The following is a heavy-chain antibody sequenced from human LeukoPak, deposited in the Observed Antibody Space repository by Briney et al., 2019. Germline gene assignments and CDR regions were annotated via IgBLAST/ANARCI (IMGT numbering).Heavy chain of an antibody. D-gene: IGHD6-13*01. V-gene: IGHV3-64*01. CDR3: ARENPERSSSWYFTPSNYYYCMDV. CDR1: GFTFSSYA. J-gene: IGHJ6*03. Sequence: GGSLRLSCAASGFTFSSYAMHWVRQAPGKGLEYVSAISSNGGSTYYANSVKGRFTISRDNSKNTLYLQMNSLRAEDTAVYYCARENPERSSSWYFTPSNYYYCMDVWGKGTTVTISS. CDR2: ISSNGGST.